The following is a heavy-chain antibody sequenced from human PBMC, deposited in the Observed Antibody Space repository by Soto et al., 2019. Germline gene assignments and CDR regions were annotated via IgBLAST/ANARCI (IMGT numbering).Heavy chain of an antibody. CDR3: HLNRRSADLTAGRYYYGMDV. D-gene: IGHD2-21*02. J-gene: IGHJ6*02. Sequence: QVQLVQSGAEVKKPGSSVKVSCKASGGTFSSYAISWVRQAPGQGLEWMGGIIPIFGTANYAQTFQGRVTSTADESTSTAYMELSSLRSEDTAVYDCHLNRRSADLTAGRYYYGMDVWGQGTTVTVSS. CDR1: GGTFSSYA. CDR2: IIPIFGTA. V-gene: IGHV1-69*01.